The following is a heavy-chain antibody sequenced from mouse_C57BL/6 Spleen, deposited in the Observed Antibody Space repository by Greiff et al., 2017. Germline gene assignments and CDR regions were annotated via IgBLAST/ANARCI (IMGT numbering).Heavy chain of an antibody. J-gene: IGHJ4*01. CDR2: IYPRSGNT. V-gene: IGHV1-81*01. CDR3: ARGDYDAMDY. CDR1: GYTFTSYG. Sequence: QVQLKESGAELARPGASVKLSCKASGYTFTSYGISWVKQRTGQGLEWIGEIYPRSGNTYYNGKFKGKATLTADKSSSTAYMELRSLTSEDSAVYFCARGDYDAMDYWGQGTSVTVSS.